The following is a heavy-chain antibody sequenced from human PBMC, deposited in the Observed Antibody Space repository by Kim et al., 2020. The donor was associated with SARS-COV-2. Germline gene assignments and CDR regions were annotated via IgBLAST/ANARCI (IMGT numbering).Heavy chain of an antibody. D-gene: IGHD3-22*01. V-gene: IGHV1-2*06. Sequence: ASVKVSCKASGYTFTGYYMHWVRQAPGQGLEWMGRINPNSGGTNYAQKFQGRVTMTRDTSISTAHMELSRLRSDDTAVYYCARDGYYYDSSGDHDAFDIWGQGTMVTVSS. CDR3: ARDGYYYDSSGDHDAFDI. J-gene: IGHJ3*02. CDR2: INPNSGGT. CDR1: GYTFTGYY.